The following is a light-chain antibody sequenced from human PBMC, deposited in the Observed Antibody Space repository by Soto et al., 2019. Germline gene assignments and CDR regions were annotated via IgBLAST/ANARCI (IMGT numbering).Light chain of an antibody. J-gene: IGKJ1*01. CDR1: QNINGW. V-gene: IGKV1-5*03. CDR3: QQYNSYWT. Sequence: DIQITQSPSTLSASVGDRVTISCRASQNINGWLAWYQQKPGKAPKVLIYKASSLESGVPSRFSGSGSGTEFTLTISSLQPDDFATYYCQQYNSYWTFGQGTKVDI. CDR2: KAS.